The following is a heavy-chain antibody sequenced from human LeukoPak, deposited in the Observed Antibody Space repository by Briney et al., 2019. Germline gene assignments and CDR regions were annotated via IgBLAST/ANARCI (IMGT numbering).Heavy chain of an antibody. CDR2: IIPIFGTA. CDR1: GGTFSSYA. J-gene: IGHJ5*02. Sequence: GASVKVSCKASGGTFSSYAISWVRQAPGQGLEWMGGIIPIFGTANYAQKFQGRVTITADESTSTAYMELSSLRSEDTAVYYCARAGESYYGSGSYYNGYWFDPWGQGTLVTVSS. CDR3: ARAGESYYGSGSYYNGYWFDP. D-gene: IGHD3-10*01. V-gene: IGHV1-69*13.